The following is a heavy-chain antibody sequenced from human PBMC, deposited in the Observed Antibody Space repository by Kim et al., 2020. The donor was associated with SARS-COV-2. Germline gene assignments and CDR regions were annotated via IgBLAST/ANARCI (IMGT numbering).Heavy chain of an antibody. CDR3: ASGRMFYDILTGYSGYYYGLDV. CDR2: IDPSDSYT. D-gene: IGHD3-9*01. J-gene: IGHJ6*02. CDR1: GYSFTSYW. Sequence: GESLKISCKGSGYSFTSYWISWVRQMPGKGLEWMGRIDPSDSYTNYSPSFQGHVTISADKSISTAYLQWRSLKASDTAMYYCASGRMFYDILTGYSGYYYGLDVWGQGTTVTVSS. V-gene: IGHV5-10-1*01.